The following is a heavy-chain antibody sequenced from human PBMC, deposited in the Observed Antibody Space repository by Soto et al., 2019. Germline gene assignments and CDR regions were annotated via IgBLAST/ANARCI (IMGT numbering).Heavy chain of an antibody. D-gene: IGHD6-19*01. Sequence: SETLSLTCTVSGGSISSGGYYWSWIRQHPGKGLEWIGYIYYSGSTYYNPSLKSRVTISVDTSKNQFSLKLSSVTAADTAVYYCARHEAPSGWYFDYWGQGTLVTV. CDR1: GGSISSGGYY. J-gene: IGHJ4*02. CDR2: IYYSGST. V-gene: IGHV4-39*01. CDR3: ARHEAPSGWYFDY.